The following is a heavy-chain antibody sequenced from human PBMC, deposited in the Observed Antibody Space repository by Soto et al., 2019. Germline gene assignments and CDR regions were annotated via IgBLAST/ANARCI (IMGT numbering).Heavy chain of an antibody. D-gene: IGHD3-3*01. Sequence: SETLSLTCSGSGASISSYYWSWIRQPPGKGLEWIGYIYYSGSTNFNPSLKSRVTISVDTSKNQFSLKLSSVTAADTAVYYCARDGYDFWSGYHPPAYFDYWGQGTLITVSS. CDR1: GASISSYY. J-gene: IGHJ4*02. CDR3: ARDGYDFWSGYHPPAYFDY. V-gene: IGHV4-59*01. CDR2: IYYSGST.